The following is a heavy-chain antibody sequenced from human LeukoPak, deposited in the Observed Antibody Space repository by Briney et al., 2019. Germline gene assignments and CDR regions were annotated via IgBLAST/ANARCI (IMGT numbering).Heavy chain of an antibody. D-gene: IGHD4-23*01. V-gene: IGHV3-49*04. CDR3: TRDYGGFDY. Sequence: GGSLRLSCRSSGFTFGDYVMTWVRQAPGKGLEWVGFIRSKVYGGTTEYAASVKGRFIISSDDSKSIAYLQMNSLETEDTAVYYCTRDYGGFDYWGQGTLVTVSS. J-gene: IGHJ4*02. CDR2: IRSKVYGGTT. CDR1: GFTFGDYV.